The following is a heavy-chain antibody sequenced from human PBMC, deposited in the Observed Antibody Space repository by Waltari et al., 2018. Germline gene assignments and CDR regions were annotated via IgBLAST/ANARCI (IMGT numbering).Heavy chain of an antibody. CDR3: VASPRESNYY. D-gene: IGHD4-4*01. CDR2: INIDGRTT. J-gene: IGHJ4*02. Sequence: EVQLVESGGGLVQPGGSLRLSCVASAFTFSNDWLHWVRNAPGKGLVWVSRINIDGRTTRYSDSVRCRFTISRDNAKSTLYLLMNSLRVEDTAVYYCVASPRESNYYWSQGTLVTVSS. CDR1: AFTFSNDW. V-gene: IGHV3-74*01.